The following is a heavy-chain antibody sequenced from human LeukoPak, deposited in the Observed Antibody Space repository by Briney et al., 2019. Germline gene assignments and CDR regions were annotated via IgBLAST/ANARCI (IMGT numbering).Heavy chain of an antibody. D-gene: IGHD3-10*01. CDR1: GFTFSSYG. CDR3: AKMDPDYYGSGSYYGY. V-gene: IGHV3-30*02. CDR2: IRYDGSNK. J-gene: IGHJ4*02. Sequence: GGSLRLSCAASGFTFSSYGMHWVRQAPGKGLEWVAFIRYDGSNKYYADSVKGRFTISRDNSKNTLYLQMNSLRAEDTAVYYCAKMDPDYYGSGSYYGYWGQGTLVTVSS.